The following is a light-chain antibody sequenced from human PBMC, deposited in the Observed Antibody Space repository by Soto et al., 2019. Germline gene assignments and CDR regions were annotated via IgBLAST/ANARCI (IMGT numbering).Light chain of an antibody. J-gene: IGKJ1*01. CDR1: QRISGW. Sequence: DIQMTQSPSTLSASVLDTVTITFLASQRISGWLAWHQQKPGKAPKLLIYDVSALKRGIPPRFSGSGSGTEFTLTISSLQPEDFATYYCQKYDSFSVKFGQGTKVDIK. CDR2: DVS. CDR3: QKYDSFSVK. V-gene: IGKV1-5*01.